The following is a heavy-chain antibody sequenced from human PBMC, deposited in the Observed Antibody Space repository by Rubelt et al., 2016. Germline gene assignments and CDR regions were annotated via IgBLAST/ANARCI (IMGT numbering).Heavy chain of an antibody. D-gene: IGHD6-6*01. J-gene: IGHJ5*02. V-gene: IGHV1-2*06. Sequence: GLEWMGRINPNSGGTNYAQKFQGRVTMTRDTSISTAYMELTSLRFEDTAVYYCVRGFSSSQFGNWFDPWGQGTLVTVSS. CDR2: INPNSGGT. CDR3: VRGFSSSQFGNWFDP.